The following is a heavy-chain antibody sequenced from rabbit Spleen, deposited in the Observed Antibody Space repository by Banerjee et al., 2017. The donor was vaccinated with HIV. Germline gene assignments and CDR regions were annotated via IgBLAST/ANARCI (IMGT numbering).Heavy chain of an antibody. CDR2: VSSRV. D-gene: IGHD2-1*01. V-gene: IGHV1S40*01. J-gene: IGHJ6*01. CDR3: ARAYDKYGDL. CDR1: GFSFSSSYY. Sequence: QSLEESGGGLVKPGASLTLTCKASGFSFSSSYYMCWVRQAPGKGLEWIACVSSRVYYASWAKGRFTISKTSSTTVTLQMTSLTGADTATYFCARAYDKYGDLWGPGTLVTVS.